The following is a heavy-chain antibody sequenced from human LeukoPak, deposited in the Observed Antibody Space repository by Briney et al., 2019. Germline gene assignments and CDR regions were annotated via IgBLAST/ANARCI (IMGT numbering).Heavy chain of an antibody. CDR2: IYYSGST. CDR1: GGSISSSGYY. Sequence: SETLSLTCTVSGGSISSSGYYWGWIRQPPGKGLEWIGSIYYSGSTYYNPSLKSRVTISLDTSKNQFSLKLSSVTAADTAVYYCARGGWEIPEGYFDSWGQGTLVTVSS. CDR3: ARGGWEIPEGYFDS. D-gene: IGHD1-26*01. V-gene: IGHV4-39*01. J-gene: IGHJ4*02.